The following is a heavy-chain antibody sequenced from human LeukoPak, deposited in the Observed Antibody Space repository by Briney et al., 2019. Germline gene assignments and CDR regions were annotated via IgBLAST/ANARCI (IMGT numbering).Heavy chain of an antibody. Sequence: SETLSLTCTVSGGSISSYYWSWIRQPPGKGLEWIGYIYCSGSTNYNPSLKSRVTISVDTSKNQFSLKLSSVTAADTAVYYCAGQTYSIAVAGTGGSVDYWGQGTLVTVSS. CDR1: GGSISSYY. D-gene: IGHD6-19*01. J-gene: IGHJ4*02. V-gene: IGHV4-59*01. CDR3: AGQTYSIAVAGTGGSVDY. CDR2: IYCSGST.